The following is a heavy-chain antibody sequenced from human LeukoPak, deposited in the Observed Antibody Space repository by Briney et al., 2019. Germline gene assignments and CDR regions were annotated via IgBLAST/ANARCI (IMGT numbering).Heavy chain of an antibody. CDR2: ITSSFSYI. D-gene: IGHD6-13*01. CDR1: GFTFSTYS. V-gene: IGHV3-21*01. J-gene: IGHJ4*02. Sequence: GRSLRLSCAASGFTFSTYSMNWVRQAPGKGLEWVSSITSSFSYIYYADSVKGRFTISRDNAKKSLYLQMNSLRAEDTAVYYCASSPEYSSSWYYFDYWGQGTLVTVSS. CDR3: ASSPEYSSSWYYFDY.